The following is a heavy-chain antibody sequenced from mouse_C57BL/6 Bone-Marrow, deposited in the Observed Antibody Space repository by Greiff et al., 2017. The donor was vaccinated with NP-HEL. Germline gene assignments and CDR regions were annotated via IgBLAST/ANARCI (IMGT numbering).Heavy chain of an antibody. CDR1: GYTFTSYW. Sequence: VQLQQPGAELVKPGASVKMSCKASGYTFTSYWITWVKQRPGQGLEWIGDIYPGSGSTNYNEKFKSKATLTVDTSSSTAYMQLSSLTSEDSAVYYCARVTTVVSYYAMDYWGQGTSVTVSS. D-gene: IGHD1-1*01. CDR2: IYPGSGST. J-gene: IGHJ4*01. CDR3: ARVTTVVSYYAMDY. V-gene: IGHV1-55*01.